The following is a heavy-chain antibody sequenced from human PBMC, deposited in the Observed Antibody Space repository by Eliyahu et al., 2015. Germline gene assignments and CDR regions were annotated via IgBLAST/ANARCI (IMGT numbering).Heavy chain of an antibody. CDR2: IYTSGRT. Sequence: QVQLQESGPGLVKSSETLSVTXTVXGASIRXFYWXWIRQPPGKGLEWVGRIYTSGRTSYNPSLRSRVTISVDTSKNQLSLKLNSVTAADTAIYYXARDLVLEYDSLGASGPPGWFDPWGQGTLVSVSS. CDR3: ARDLVLEYDSLGASGPPGWFDP. CDR1: GASIRXFY. J-gene: IGHJ5*02. D-gene: IGHD3-3*01. V-gene: IGHV4-4*07.